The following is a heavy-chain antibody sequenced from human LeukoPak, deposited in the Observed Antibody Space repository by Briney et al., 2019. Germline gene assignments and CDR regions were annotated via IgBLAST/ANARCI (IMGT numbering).Heavy chain of an antibody. J-gene: IGHJ4*02. CDR3: AREVELSADY. CDR1: GFTFSSYG. CDR2: IWYDGSNK. Sequence: GRSLRLSCAASGFTFSSYGMHWARQAPGKGLEWVAVIWYDGSNKYYADSVKGRFTISRDNSKNTLYLQMNSLRAEDTAVYYCAREVELSADYWGQGTLVTVSS. D-gene: IGHD3-16*02. V-gene: IGHV3-33*01.